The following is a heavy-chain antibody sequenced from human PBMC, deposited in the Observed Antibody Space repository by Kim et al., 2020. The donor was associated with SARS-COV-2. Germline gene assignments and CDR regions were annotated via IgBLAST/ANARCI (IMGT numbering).Heavy chain of an antibody. Sequence: GGSLRLSCAASGFTFSSYGMHWVRQAPGKGLEWVAVISYDGSNKYYADSVKGRFTISRDNSKNTPYLQMNSLRAEDTAVYYCAKDLSGTVVTPFDYWGQGTLVTVSS. J-gene: IGHJ4*02. CDR1: GFTFSSYG. CDR2: ISYDGSNK. CDR3: AKDLSGTVVTPFDY. D-gene: IGHD2-21*02. V-gene: IGHV3-30*18.